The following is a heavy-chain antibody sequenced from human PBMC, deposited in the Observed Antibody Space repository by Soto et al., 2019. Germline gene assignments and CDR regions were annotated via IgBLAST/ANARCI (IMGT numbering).Heavy chain of an antibody. Sequence: GGSLRLSCAASGFTFSSYGMHWVRQAPGKGLEWVAVIWYDGSNKYYADSVKGRFTISRDNSKNTLYLQMNSLRAEDTAVYYCARLAGDLEHYYFDYWGQGTLVTVSS. D-gene: IGHD1-1*01. CDR2: IWYDGSNK. CDR1: GFTFSSYG. V-gene: IGHV3-33*01. J-gene: IGHJ4*02. CDR3: ARLAGDLEHYYFDY.